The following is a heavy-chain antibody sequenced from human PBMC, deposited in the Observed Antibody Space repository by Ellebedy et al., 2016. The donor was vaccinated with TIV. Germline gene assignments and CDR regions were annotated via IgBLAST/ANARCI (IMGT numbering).Heavy chain of an antibody. V-gene: IGHV3-53*01. CDR3: ARDEIGRFFIY. CDR2: IHGGRST. D-gene: IGHD3-3*01. Sequence: GESLKISCAASGLTVSTNYMAWVRQAPGKGLECVSLIHGGRSTYYADSVKGRFTISRDNSKNTLYLQMNSLRAEDTAIYYCARDEIGRFFIYWGQGTLVTVSS. CDR1: GLTVSTNY. J-gene: IGHJ4*02.